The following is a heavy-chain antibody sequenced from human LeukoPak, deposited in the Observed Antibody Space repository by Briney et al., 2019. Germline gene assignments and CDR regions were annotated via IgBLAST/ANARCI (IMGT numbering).Heavy chain of an antibody. J-gene: IGHJ4*02. CDR2: ISRYNGNT. V-gene: IGHV1-18*01. D-gene: IGHD3-10*01. CDR3: ARANPYYYGSGSYIVPDY. Sequence: GASVKVSCKASGYTFTSYGISWVRQAPGQGLEWMGWISRYNGNTNYAQKLQGRVTMTTDTSTSTAYMELRSLRSDDTAVYYCARANPYYYGSGSYIVPDYWGQGTLVTVSS. CDR1: GYTFTSYG.